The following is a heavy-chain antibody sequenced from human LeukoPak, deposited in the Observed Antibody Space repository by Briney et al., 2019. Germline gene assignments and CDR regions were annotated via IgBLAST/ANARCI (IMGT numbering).Heavy chain of an antibody. Sequence: GGSLRLSCAASGFTVSTYYMTWVRQAPGKGLECVSVIYSGGSTYYADSVKGRFTVSRDNSKNTLYLQMDSLRAEDTAMYYCARGLGYCTSTTCLLPFDYWGQGTLVTVSS. CDR2: IYSGGST. D-gene: IGHD2-2*01. V-gene: IGHV3-53*01. J-gene: IGHJ4*02. CDR3: ARGLGYCTSTTCLLPFDY. CDR1: GFTVSTYY.